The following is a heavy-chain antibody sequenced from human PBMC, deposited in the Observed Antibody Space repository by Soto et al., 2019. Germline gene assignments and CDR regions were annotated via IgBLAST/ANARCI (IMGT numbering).Heavy chain of an antibody. V-gene: IGHV3-48*02. CDR1: GFTFSTYS. CDR2: ISDNSSVI. D-gene: IGHD2-8*01. CDR3: ARDRDAYCSKGICSGPYFDY. J-gene: IGHJ4*02. Sequence: PGGSLRLSCAASGFTFSTYSINWVRQAPGKGLGWISYISDNSSVIYYADAVKGRFTISRDNAKNSLYLQMNSLRDEDTAVYYCARDRDAYCSKGICSGPYFDYWGQGTLVTV.